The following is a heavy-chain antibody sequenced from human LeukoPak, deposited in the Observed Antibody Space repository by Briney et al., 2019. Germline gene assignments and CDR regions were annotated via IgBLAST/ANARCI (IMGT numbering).Heavy chain of an antibody. V-gene: IGHV4-59*12. Sequence: SETLSLTCTVSGGSISSYYWSWIRQPPGKGLEWIGYIYYSGSTNYNPSLKSRVTISVDTSKNQFSLKLSSVTAADTAVYYCARDPPNYGGNSVLSYFDYWGQGTLVTVSS. CDR3: ARDPPNYGGNSVLSYFDY. CDR2: IYYSGST. CDR1: GGSISSYY. J-gene: IGHJ4*02. D-gene: IGHD4-23*01.